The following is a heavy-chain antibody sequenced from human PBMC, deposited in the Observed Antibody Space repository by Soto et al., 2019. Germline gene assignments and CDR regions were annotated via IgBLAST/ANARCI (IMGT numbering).Heavy chain of an antibody. CDR3: ARGGYYYDSSGYPFDY. CDR2: ISAYNGNT. CDR1: GYTFTSYG. Sequence: ASVKVSCKASGYTFTSYGISWVRQAPGQGLEWMGWISAYNGNTNYAQKLQGRVTMTTDTSTSTAYMELRSLRSDDTAVYYCARGGYYYDSSGYPFDYWGQGTLVTVSS. V-gene: IGHV1-18*04. D-gene: IGHD3-22*01. J-gene: IGHJ4*02.